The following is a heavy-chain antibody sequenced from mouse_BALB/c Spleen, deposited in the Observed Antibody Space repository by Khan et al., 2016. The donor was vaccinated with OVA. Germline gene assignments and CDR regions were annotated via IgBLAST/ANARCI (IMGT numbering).Heavy chain of an antibody. CDR2: ISGDSSTI. V-gene: IGHV5-17*02. CDR3: ATSYYYGYYFDY. Sequence: VPLVASGGGLVQPGGSRKLSCAASGFTFSSYGMHWVRQAPEKGLEWVAYISGDSSTIYYTDTVKGRFTISRDNPKNTLSLQMTSLMSEDTAMYYCATSYYYGYYFDYWGPGTTLTVSS. D-gene: IGHD1-1*01. CDR1: GFTFSSYG. J-gene: IGHJ2*01.